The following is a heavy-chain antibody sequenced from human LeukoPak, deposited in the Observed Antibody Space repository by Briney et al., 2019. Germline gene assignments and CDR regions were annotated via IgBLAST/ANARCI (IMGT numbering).Heavy chain of an antibody. Sequence: GGSLRLSCAASGFTFSDYYMSWIRQAPGKGLEWVAYISSSGSTIYYADSVKGRFTISRDNAKNSLYLQMNRLRAENTDVYYCARGLITFGGVIVRGMDVWGQGTTVTVSS. V-gene: IGHV3-11*01. J-gene: IGHJ6*02. CDR3: ARGLITFGGVIVRGMDV. CDR2: ISSSGSTI. D-gene: IGHD3-16*02. CDR1: GFTFSDYY.